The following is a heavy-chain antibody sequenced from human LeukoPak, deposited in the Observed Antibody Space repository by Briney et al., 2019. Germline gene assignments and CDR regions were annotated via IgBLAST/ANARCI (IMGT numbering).Heavy chain of an antibody. CDR3: ARDCSYSSGCPSNFDY. J-gene: IGHJ4*02. Sequence: PGGSLRLSCAASGFTFNIYNMNWVRQAPGKGLEWVAVISYDGSNKYYADSVKGRFTISRDNSKNTLYLQMNSLRADDTAVYYCARDCSYSSGCPSNFDYWGQGTLVTVSS. V-gene: IGHV3-30*03. CDR2: ISYDGSNK. CDR1: GFTFNIYN. D-gene: IGHD6-19*01.